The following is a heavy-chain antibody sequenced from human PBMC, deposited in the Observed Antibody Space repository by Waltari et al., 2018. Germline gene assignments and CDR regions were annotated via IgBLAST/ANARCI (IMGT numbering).Heavy chain of an antibody. CDR2: FFYRGST. CDR1: GASISSSSYH. J-gene: IGHJ4*02. Sequence: QMQESGPGLVKPSETLSLTCAVSGASISSSSYHLGWIRQPPGKGLEWIGNFFYRGSTYYNASLKSRVTISVDTSKNQFSLKMTSVTAADTAVYYCGRGGGGIYGSGSYDYWGQGTLVSVSS. D-gene: IGHD3-10*01. CDR3: GRGGGGIYGSGSYDY. V-gene: IGHV4-39*01.